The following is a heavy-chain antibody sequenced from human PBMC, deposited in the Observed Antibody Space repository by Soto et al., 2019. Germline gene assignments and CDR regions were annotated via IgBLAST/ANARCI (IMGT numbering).Heavy chain of an antibody. V-gene: IGHV1-69*13. CDR3: ARDMGSVYDQGDY. Sequence: ASVKVSCKASGDTFTIFAISWVRQAPGQGLEWMGGIIPTIGTTNYAQRFQGRITITGDESTGTAYMELSSLKSEDTAVYYCARDMGSVYDQGDYWG. D-gene: IGHD5-12*01. J-gene: IGHJ4*01. CDR2: IIPTIGTT. CDR1: GDTFTIFA.